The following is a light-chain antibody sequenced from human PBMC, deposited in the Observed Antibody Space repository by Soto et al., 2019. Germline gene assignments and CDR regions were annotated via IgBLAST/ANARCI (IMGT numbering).Light chain of an antibody. CDR1: TGAVTSGHY. Sequence: QTVVTQEPSLTVSPGGTVTLTCGSSTGAVTSGHYPYWFRQKPGQAPRTLVYNTSDKHSWAPARFSGSLLGGKAALTLSGAQPEDEAEYYCLLSYSGARVFGGGTKLTVL. CDR3: LLSYSGARV. CDR2: NTS. V-gene: IGLV7-46*01. J-gene: IGLJ3*02.